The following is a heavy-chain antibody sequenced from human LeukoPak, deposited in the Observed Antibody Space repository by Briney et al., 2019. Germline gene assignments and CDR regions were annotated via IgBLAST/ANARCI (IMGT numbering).Heavy chain of an antibody. Sequence: GGSLRLSCAASGLTFSSYSMNWVRQAPGKGLEWVSYISSSGSTIYYADSVKGRFTISRDDSKNTLYLQVNSLRAEDTAVYYCAKAGSIRFDYWGQGTLVTVSS. CDR1: GLTFSSYS. CDR3: AKAGSIRFDY. V-gene: IGHV3-48*01. J-gene: IGHJ4*02. D-gene: IGHD1-26*01. CDR2: ISSSGSTI.